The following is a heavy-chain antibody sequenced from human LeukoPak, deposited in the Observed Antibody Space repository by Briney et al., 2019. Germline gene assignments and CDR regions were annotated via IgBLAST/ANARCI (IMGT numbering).Heavy chain of an antibody. V-gene: IGHV4-39*01. CDR1: GGSISSSSYY. D-gene: IGHD3-22*01. CDR2: IYYSGST. J-gene: IGHJ4*02. CDR3: ARHVAMFYYDSSGLDNYFDY. Sequence: SETLSLTCTVSGGSISSSSYYWGWIRQPPGKGLEWIGSIYYSGSTYYSPSLKSRVTISVDTSKNQSSLKLSSVTAADTAVYYCARHVAMFYYDSSGLDNYFDYWGQGTLVTVSS.